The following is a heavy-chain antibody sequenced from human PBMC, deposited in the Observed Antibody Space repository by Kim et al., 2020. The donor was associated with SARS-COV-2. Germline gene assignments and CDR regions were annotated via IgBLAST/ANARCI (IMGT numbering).Heavy chain of an antibody. D-gene: IGHD5-18*01. Sequence: DSVKGRFTIFRDNSKDTFYLQMNSLGAEDTAVYYCAKTPGGYTYGRFYFDSWGQGTLVTVSS. CDR3: AKTPGGYTYGRFYFDS. J-gene: IGHJ4*02. V-gene: IGHV3-23*01.